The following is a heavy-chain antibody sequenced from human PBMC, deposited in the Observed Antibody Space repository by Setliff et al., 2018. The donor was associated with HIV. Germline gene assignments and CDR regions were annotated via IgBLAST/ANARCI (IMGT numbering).Heavy chain of an antibody. CDR1: GGSISSSSYY. D-gene: IGHD6-13*01. Sequence: TSETLSLTCTVSGGSISSSSYYWGWIRQPPGKGLELIGSIYYTGTTYYHPSLGSRVTLSVDMSRNQFSLRLTSVTAADTGVYYCARHSDSSSWPPGGYYHYVDVWGKGTTVTVSS. CDR2: IYYTGTT. CDR3: ARHSDSSSWPPGGYYHYVDV. J-gene: IGHJ6*03. V-gene: IGHV4-39*01.